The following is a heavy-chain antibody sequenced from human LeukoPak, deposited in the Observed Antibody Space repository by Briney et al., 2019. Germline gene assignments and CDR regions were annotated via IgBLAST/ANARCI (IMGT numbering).Heavy chain of an antibody. CDR2: ISYDGSNK. V-gene: IGHV3-30*04. Sequence: GGSLRLSCAASGFTFSSCAMHWVRQAPGKGLEWVVVISYDGSNKYYADSVKGRFTISRDNSKNTLYLQMNSLRAEDTAVYYCARAGGRTVLDAFDIWGQGTMVIVSS. D-gene: IGHD4-17*01. J-gene: IGHJ3*02. CDR1: GFTFSSCA. CDR3: ARAGGRTVLDAFDI.